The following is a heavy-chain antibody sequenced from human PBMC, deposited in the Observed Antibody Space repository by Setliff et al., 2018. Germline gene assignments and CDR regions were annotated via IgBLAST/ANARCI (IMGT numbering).Heavy chain of an antibody. V-gene: IGHV4-59*01. CDR3: ARAKYGTTTYFES. CDR1: GDSMGDFY. CDR2: ISYVGYT. D-gene: IGHD1-1*01. Sequence: SETLSLTCSVSGDSMGDFYWSWIRQTPGKGLEGIGHISYVGYTVYKPSLQSRVTISADTSKKQLSLTLTSVTVADTAVYYCARAKYGTTTYFESWGPGTLVTVSS. J-gene: IGHJ4*02.